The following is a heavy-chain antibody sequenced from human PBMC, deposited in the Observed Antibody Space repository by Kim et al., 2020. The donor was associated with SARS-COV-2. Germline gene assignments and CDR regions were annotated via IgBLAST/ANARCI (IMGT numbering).Heavy chain of an antibody. D-gene: IGHD3-16*02. CDR1: GFTFSSYD. V-gene: IGHV3-33*01. CDR2: ICDNGSNK. Sequence: GGSLRLSCAASGFTFSSYDMHWVRQAPGKGLEWVSVICDNGSNKYYADSVKGRFTISRDNSKNTLYLQMNSLRAEDTAVYYCAVIFADPYYMDVWGKGT. CDR3: AVIFADPYYMDV. J-gene: IGHJ6*03.